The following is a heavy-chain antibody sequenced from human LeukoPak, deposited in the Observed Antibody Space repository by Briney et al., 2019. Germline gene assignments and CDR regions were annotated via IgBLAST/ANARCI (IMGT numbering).Heavy chain of an antibody. CDR3: ARGLLLYSGSYSPFDY. J-gene: IGHJ4*02. V-gene: IGHV1-2*04. D-gene: IGHD1-26*01. Sequence: EASVKVSCKASGYTFTGYYMHWVRQAPGQGLEWMGWINPNSGGTNYAQKFQGWVTMTRDTSISTAYMELSRLRSDDTAVYYCARGLLLYSGSYSPFDYWGQGTLVTVSS. CDR2: INPNSGGT. CDR1: GYTFTGYY.